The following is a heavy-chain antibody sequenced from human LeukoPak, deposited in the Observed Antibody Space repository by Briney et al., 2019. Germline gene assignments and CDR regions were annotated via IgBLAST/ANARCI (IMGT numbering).Heavy chain of an antibody. Sequence: GGSLRLSCAASGFTFSSYAIHWVRQAPGKGLEWVAVISYDGSNKYYADSVKGRFTISRDNSKNTLYLQMNSLRAEDTAVYYCARGVVVTAFDYWGQGTLVTVSS. CDR1: GFTFSSYA. V-gene: IGHV3-30*04. CDR3: ARGVVVTAFDY. D-gene: IGHD2-21*02. CDR2: ISYDGSNK. J-gene: IGHJ4*02.